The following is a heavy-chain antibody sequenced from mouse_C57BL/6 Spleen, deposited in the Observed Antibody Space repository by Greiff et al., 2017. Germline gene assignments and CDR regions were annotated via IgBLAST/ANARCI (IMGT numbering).Heavy chain of an antibody. Sequence: LVESGAELVRPGASVTLSCKASGYTFTDYEMHWVKQTPVHGLEWIGAIDPETGGTAYNQKFKGKAILTADKSSSTAYMELRSLTSEDSAVYYCTRNYGSSYRGAMDYWGQGTSVTVSS. CDR1: GYTFTDYE. CDR3: TRNYGSSYRGAMDY. V-gene: IGHV1-15*01. CDR2: IDPETGGT. D-gene: IGHD1-1*01. J-gene: IGHJ4*01.